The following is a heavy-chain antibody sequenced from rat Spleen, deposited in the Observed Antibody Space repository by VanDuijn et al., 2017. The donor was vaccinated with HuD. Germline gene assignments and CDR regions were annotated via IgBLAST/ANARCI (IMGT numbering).Heavy chain of an antibody. V-gene: IGHV5-17*01. Sequence: EVQLVESGGGLVQPGRSLKLSCSASGFTFSDYTMAWVRQAPKKGLEWVAAIVDDGSNTFYRDSVKGRFTISRDNAKSTLYLQVDSLRSEDTAIYYCARPTTGIPFNYWGRGALVTVSS. J-gene: IGHJ3*01. CDR1: GFTFSDYT. CDR3: ARPTTGIPFNY. D-gene: IGHD1-9*01. CDR2: IVDDGSNT.